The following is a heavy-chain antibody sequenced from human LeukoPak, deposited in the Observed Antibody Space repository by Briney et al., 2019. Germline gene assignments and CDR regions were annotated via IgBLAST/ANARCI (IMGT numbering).Heavy chain of an antibody. Sequence: PGGSLRLSCAASGFTFSNYAMHWVRQTPGKGLEWVAVISYDGSNKYYADSVKGRFTISRDNSKNTLHLQMNSLRAEDTAVYYCARSIGGSYFFCDYWGQGTLVTVSS. J-gene: IGHJ4*02. D-gene: IGHD1-26*01. CDR3: ARSIGGSYFFCDY. CDR2: ISYDGSNK. V-gene: IGHV3-30*04. CDR1: GFTFSNYA.